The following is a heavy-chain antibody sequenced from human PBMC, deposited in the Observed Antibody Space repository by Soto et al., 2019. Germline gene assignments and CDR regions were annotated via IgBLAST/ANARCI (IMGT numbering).Heavy chain of an antibody. V-gene: IGHV1-69*01. CDR2: IIPIFGTA. J-gene: IGHJ6*02. CDR1: GGTFSSYA. CDR3: ARELAESIAARPVYYYGMDV. D-gene: IGHD6-6*01. Sequence: QVQLVQSGAEVKKPGSSVKVSCKASGGTFSSYAISWVRQAPGQGLEWMGGIIPIFGTANYAQKFQGRVTITADESTSTAYMELSSLISESTAVYYCARELAESIAARPVYYYGMDVWCQGTTVTVSS.